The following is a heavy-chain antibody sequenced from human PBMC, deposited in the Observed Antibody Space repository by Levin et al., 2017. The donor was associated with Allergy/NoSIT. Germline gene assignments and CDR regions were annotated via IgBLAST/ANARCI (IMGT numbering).Heavy chain of an antibody. J-gene: IGHJ3*01. Sequence: GGSLRLSCVTSGFTFSTYDMNWVRQAPGKGLEWVSGISGNGDDTYYADSVKGRFTISRDNAENTLYLQMNSLRAEDTAVYYCAKDRSRGWFPAFDLWGQGTKVTVSS. CDR1: GFTFSTYD. V-gene: IGHV3-23*01. CDR3: AKDRSRGWFPAFDL. D-gene: IGHD6-19*01. CDR2: ISGNGDDT.